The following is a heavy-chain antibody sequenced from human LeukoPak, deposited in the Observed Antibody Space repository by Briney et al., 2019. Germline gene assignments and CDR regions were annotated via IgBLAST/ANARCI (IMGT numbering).Heavy chain of an antibody. CDR1: GYSISSGYY. V-gene: IGHV4-38-2*01. Sequence: PSETLSLTCAVSGYSISSGYYWGWIRQPPGKGLEWIGGIYHSGSTYYNPSLKSRVTISVDTSKNQFSLKLSSVTAADTAVYYCARVIYYGSGSYYTYYYGMDVWGKGTTVTVSS. D-gene: IGHD3-10*01. J-gene: IGHJ6*04. CDR3: ARVIYYGSGSYYTYYYGMDV. CDR2: IYHSGST.